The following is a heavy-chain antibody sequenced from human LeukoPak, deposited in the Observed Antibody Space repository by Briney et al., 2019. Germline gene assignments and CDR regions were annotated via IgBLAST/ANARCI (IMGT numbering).Heavy chain of an antibody. CDR1: GYSFTTYW. CDR3: ARVPGDDLLSDYFDF. CDR2: IYPGDSET. J-gene: IGHJ4*02. D-gene: IGHD5-12*01. Sequence: GESLKISCQGSGYSFTTYWVAWVRQMPVKGLEWMGIIYPGDSETRYSPSFQDQVTISADKSISTAYLQWSSLKASDTAMYFCARVPGDDLLSDYFDFWGQGTLVTVSS. V-gene: IGHV5-51*01.